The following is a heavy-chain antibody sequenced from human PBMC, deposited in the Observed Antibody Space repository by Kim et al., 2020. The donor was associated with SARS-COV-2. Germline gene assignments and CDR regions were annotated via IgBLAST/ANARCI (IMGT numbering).Heavy chain of an antibody. CDR3: ARVRIVATLDY. D-gene: IGHD5-12*01. Sequence: TNYTPSLKSRVTISVDTSKSQFSLKLSSVTAADTAVDYCARVRIVATLDYWGQGTLVTVSS. J-gene: IGHJ4*02. V-gene: IGHV4-34*01. CDR2: T.